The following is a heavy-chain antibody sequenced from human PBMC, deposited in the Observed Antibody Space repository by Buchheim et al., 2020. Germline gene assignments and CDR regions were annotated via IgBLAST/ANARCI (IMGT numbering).Heavy chain of an antibody. J-gene: IGHJ4*02. CDR3: AKRGGTENY. V-gene: IGHV3-23*01. Sequence: ELQLLESGGGLVQPGVSLRLSCAASGFTFSDYGMSWVRQAPGKGLEWVSGISSSGDATYYADSVKDRFTISRDNSRNTLSLQMNSRRAEDTAIYYCAKRGGTENYWGQGTL. CDR2: ISSSGDAT. CDR1: GFTFSDYG. D-gene: IGHD1-1*01.